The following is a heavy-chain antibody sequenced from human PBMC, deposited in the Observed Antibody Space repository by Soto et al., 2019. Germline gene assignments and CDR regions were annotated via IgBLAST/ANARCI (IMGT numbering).Heavy chain of an antibody. D-gene: IGHD5-12*01. Sequence: QVQLVQSGAEVKKPGAPVKVSCKASGYTFTDYDINWVRQATGQGLEWMGWMNLNTGNTRYAQNFQSRLIMTRDTSISTAYMELSSLRSEDTAVYYCARGKLATMTDFWGQGTLVTVSS. V-gene: IGHV1-8*01. CDR1: GYTFTDYD. J-gene: IGHJ4*02. CDR2: MNLNTGNT. CDR3: ARGKLATMTDF.